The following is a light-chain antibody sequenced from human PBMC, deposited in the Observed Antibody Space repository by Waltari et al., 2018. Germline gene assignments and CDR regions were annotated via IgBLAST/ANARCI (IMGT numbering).Light chain of an antibody. V-gene: IGLV1-40*01. CDR3: QSYGSDWV. Sequence: QSVLTPPPSGAVAPGQRVTISRPGSRSHIGGGFVLHRYQQLPETAPKLLSYGNNKRPAGLPDRFSGSKSGTSASLASTGLQAEDEADYYCQSYGSDWVFGGGTKLTVL. CDR2: GNN. CDR1: RSHIGGGFV. J-gene: IGLJ3*02.